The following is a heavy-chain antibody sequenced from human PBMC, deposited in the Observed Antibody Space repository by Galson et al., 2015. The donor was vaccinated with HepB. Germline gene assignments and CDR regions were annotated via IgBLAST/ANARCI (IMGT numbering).Heavy chain of an antibody. CDR2: ITPSGDNT. V-gene: IGHV3-23*01. J-gene: IGHJ4*01. Sequence: SLRLSCAASGFTFSYYAMSWVRQAPGKGLEWASAITPSGDNTYSADSMKGRFTISRDNSKNTLFLQMNSLRADDTAIYFCAKVFPEKTDGWYRQALYYFESWRHGTRVTVSS. CDR1: GFTFSYYA. D-gene: IGHD6-19*01. CDR3: AKVFPEKTDGWYRQALYYFES.